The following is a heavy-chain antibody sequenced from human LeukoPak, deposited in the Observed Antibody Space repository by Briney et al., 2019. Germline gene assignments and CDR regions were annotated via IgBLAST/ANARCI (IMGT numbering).Heavy chain of an antibody. CDR1: GFIFSSYG. V-gene: IGHV3-33*01. D-gene: IGHD3-10*01. CDR2: IYYDGNNK. J-gene: IGHJ4*02. Sequence: GGSLRLSCAASGFIFSSYGMHWVRQAPGKGLEWVAVIYYDGNNKYYADSVKGRFTISRDNSKNTLYLQMNSLKTEDTAVYYCTTDLFGELLLDYWGQGTLVTVSS. CDR3: TTDLFGELLLDY.